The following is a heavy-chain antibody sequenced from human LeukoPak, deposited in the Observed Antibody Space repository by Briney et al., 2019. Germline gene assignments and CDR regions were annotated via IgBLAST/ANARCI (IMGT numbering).Heavy chain of an antibody. D-gene: IGHD3-22*01. CDR1: GFTFSSYA. J-gene: IGHJ4*02. V-gene: IGHV3-23*01. CDR3: ASPETHYYDSSGYYSAVAY. Sequence: GGSPRLSCAASGFTFSSYAMSWVRQAPGKGLEWVSAISGSGGSTYYADSVKGRFPISRDNSKNTLYLQMNSLRAEDTAVYYCASPETHYYDSSGYYSAVAYWGQGTLVTVSS. CDR2: ISGSGGST.